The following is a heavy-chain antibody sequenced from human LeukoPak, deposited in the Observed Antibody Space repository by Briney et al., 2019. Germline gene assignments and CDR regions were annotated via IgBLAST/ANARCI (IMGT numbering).Heavy chain of an antibody. CDR2: VSYDGSNK. D-gene: IGHD3-22*01. V-gene: IGHV3-30*18. CDR3: AKDSGSGYNSQDY. CDR1: GFTFSTYG. Sequence: PGGSLRLPCAASGFTFSTYGMHWVRQAPGKGLEWVAVVSYDGSNKYYGDSVKGRFTISRDISKNTLYLQMNSLRAEDTAVYYCAKDSGSGYNSQDYWGQGTLVTVSS. J-gene: IGHJ4*02.